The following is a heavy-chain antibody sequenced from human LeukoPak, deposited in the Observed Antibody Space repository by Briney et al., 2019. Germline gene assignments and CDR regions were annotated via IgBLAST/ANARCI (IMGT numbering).Heavy chain of an antibody. CDR1: GGSISTSNSY. Sequence: SETLSLTCTLSGGSISTSNSYWGWIRHPPGKGLEWIGSIDDSGSTYYNPSLKSRATISVDTSKNQFSLKLSSVTAADTAVYSCARELISGSYYVWFAPWGQGTLVTVSS. CDR3: ARELISGSYYVWFAP. D-gene: IGHD1-26*01. V-gene: IGHV4-39*07. CDR2: IDDSGST. J-gene: IGHJ5*02.